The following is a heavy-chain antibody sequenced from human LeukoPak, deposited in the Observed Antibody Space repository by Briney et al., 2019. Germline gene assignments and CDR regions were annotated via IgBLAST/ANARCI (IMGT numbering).Heavy chain of an antibody. CDR3: AGHHPRNTVDF. CDR2: IYTSGST. J-gene: IGHJ4*02. CDR1: GASISGYY. D-gene: IGHD2/OR15-2a*01. V-gene: IGHV4-4*07. Sequence: SETLSLTCNVSGASISGYYWSWIRQPAGKGLEWIGRIYTSGSTNYNPSLKSRVTMSVDTSKNQFSLELSSVTAADTAVYYCAGHHPRNTVDFWGQGTLVTVSS.